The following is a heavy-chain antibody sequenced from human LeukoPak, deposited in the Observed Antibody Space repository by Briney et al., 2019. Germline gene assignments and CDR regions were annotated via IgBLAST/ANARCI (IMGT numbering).Heavy chain of an antibody. CDR2: IYTSGST. CDR3: ARRQWGVYYFDY. V-gene: IGHV4-4*09. D-gene: IGHD3-10*01. J-gene: IGHJ4*02. Sequence: ASETLSLTCTVSGGSICSYYWSWIRQPPGKGLEWIGYIYTSGSTNYNPSLKSRVTISVDTSKDQFSLKLSSVTAADTAVYYCARRQWGVYYFDYWGQGTLVTVSS. CDR1: GGSICSYY.